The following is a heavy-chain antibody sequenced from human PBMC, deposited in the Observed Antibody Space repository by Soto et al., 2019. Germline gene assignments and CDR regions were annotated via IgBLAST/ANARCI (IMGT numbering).Heavy chain of an antibody. V-gene: IGHV1-18*01. CDR2: ISTYNGNT. J-gene: IGHJ6*02. D-gene: IGHD3-16*01. CDR3: ARDGLPLAVSYGMDV. Sequence: GASVKVSCKASGYTFTSYGISWVRQAPGQGLEWMGWISTYNGNTNYAQKFQGRVTITADESTSTAYMELSSLRSEDTAVYYCARDGLPLAVSYGMDVWGQGTTVTVSS. CDR1: GYTFTSYG.